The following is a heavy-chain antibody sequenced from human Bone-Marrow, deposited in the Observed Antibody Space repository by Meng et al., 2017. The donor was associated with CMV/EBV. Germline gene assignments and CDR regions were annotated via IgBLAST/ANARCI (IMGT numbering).Heavy chain of an antibody. D-gene: IGHD2-15*01. CDR3: MRNGADNRGDCSGGACPRGAY. J-gene: IGHJ4*02. Sequence: GGSLRLSCAASGFTFSRYSMNWVRQAPGKGLEWVSYISSSSSSINYADSVKGRFTISRDNARNSLYLQMNSLRVEDTAVYYCMRNGADNRGDCSGGACPRGAYWGQGTLVTVYS. CDR2: ISSSSSSI. CDR1: GFTFSRYS. V-gene: IGHV3-48*04.